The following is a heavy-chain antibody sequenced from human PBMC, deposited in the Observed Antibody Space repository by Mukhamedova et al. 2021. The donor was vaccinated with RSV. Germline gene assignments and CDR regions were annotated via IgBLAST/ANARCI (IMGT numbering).Heavy chain of an antibody. Sequence: MGSSSYYWGWIRQPPGKGLEWIGSIYYSGSTYYNPSLKSRVTISVDTSKNQFSLKLSSVTAADTAVYYCASGPPIVGAFDIWGQG. D-gene: IGHD3-22*01. CDR2: IYYSGST. CDR1: MGSSSYY. J-gene: IGHJ3*02. V-gene: IGHV4-39*01. CDR3: ASGPPIVGAFDI.